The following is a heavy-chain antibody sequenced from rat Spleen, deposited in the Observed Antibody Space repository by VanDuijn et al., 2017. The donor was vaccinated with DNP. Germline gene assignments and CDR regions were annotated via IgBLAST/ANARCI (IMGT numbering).Heavy chain of an antibody. CDR2: ISYDGSST. J-gene: IGHJ4*01. V-gene: IGHV5-7*01. Sequence: EVQLVESGGGLVQPGRSLKLSCAASGFTFSDYDMAWVRQAPKKGLEWVATISYDGSSTYYRDSVKGRFTISRDNAKSTLYLQRDSLRSEDTATYYCATFSGPRAMDAWGQGTSVTVSS. CDR1: GFTFSDYD. CDR3: ATFSGPRAMDA. D-gene: IGHD3-3*01.